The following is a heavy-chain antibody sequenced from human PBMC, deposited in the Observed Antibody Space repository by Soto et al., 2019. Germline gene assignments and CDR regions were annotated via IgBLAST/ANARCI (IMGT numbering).Heavy chain of an antibody. D-gene: IGHD6-6*01. Sequence: PSETLALSFSVSGASISRDGYYWTWIRQPTGKGLDWIGYIYHTGSTSYNPALRSRLTRSIDSSKNQFSLTLSSVSAADTALYYCARDQSSSPDFFDYWGQGTLVTVSS. J-gene: IGHJ4*02. CDR1: GASISRDGYY. CDR3: ARDQSSSPDFFDY. V-gene: IGHV4-31*02. CDR2: IYHTGST.